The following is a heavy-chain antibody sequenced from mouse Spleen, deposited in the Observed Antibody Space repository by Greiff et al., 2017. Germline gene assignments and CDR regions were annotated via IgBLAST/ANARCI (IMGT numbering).Heavy chain of an antibody. CDR1: GYTFTGYW. J-gene: IGHJ4*01. Sequence: QVQLKESGAELMKPGASVKLSCKATGYTFTGYWIEWVKQRPGHGLEWIGEILPGSGSTNYNEKFKGKATFTADTSSNTAYMQLSSLTTEDSAIYYCARFGDYYGSSYPHYYAMDYWGQGTSVTVSS. V-gene: IGHV1-9*01. D-gene: IGHD1-1*01. CDR2: ILPGSGST. CDR3: ARFGDYYGSSYPHYYAMDY.